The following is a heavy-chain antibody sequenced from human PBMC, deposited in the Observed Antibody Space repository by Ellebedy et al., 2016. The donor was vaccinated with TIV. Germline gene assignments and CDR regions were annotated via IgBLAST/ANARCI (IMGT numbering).Heavy chain of an antibody. V-gene: IGHV4-30-2*01. CDR1: GGSIGSGGYS. CDR3: ARAREGFVIY. J-gene: IGHJ4*02. D-gene: IGHD3-3*01. Sequence: MPSETLSLTCVVSGGSIGSGGYSWSWIRQPPGKGLEWIGNIFYSGSPYYNPSLESRVTISVDRSKNQFSLKLRSMTAADTAVYYCARAREGFVIYWGQGILVSVSS. CDR2: IFYSGSP.